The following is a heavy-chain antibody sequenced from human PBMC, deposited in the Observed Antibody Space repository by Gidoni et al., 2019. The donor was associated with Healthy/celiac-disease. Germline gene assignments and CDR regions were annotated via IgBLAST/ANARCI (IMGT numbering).Heavy chain of an antibody. J-gene: IGHJ6*03. D-gene: IGHD3-3*01. Sequence: QVQLQQWGAGLLKPSETLSLTCAVYGGSFSGSYWSWIRQPPGKGLEWIGEINHSGSTNYNPSLKSRVTISVDTSKNQFSLKLSSVTAADTAVYYCARIRGDFWSGYYKYYYYYYMDVWGKGTTVTVSS. CDR3: ARIRGDFWSGYYKYYYYYYMDV. CDR1: GGSFSGSY. CDR2: INHSGST. V-gene: IGHV4-34*01.